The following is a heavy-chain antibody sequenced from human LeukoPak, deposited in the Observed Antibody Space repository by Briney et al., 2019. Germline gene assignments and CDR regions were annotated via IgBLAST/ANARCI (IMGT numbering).Heavy chain of an antibody. Sequence: SETLSLTCTVSGGSISSSSYYWGWIRQPPGKGLEWIGSIYYSGSTYYNPALKTRLTISVDTSKNQSSLKLSSVTAADTAVYYCASYCGGDCEYFDYWGQGTLVTVSS. CDR1: GGSISSSSYY. V-gene: IGHV4-39*01. J-gene: IGHJ4*02. CDR2: IYYSGST. D-gene: IGHD2-21*02. CDR3: ASYCGGDCEYFDY.